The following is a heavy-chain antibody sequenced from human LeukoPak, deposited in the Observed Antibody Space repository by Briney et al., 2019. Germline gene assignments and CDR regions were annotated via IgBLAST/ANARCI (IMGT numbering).Heavy chain of an antibody. Sequence: GESLKISCKGSEYNLASYWIAWVRQMPGKGLEWMGIIYVGDSDTRYSPSFQGQVTISADKSINTAYLQWSSLKASDTAMYYCARHVVRGVIFDWFDPWGQGTLVTVSS. V-gene: IGHV5-51*01. J-gene: IGHJ5*02. CDR1: EYNLASYW. CDR3: ARHVVRGVIFDWFDP. CDR2: IYVGDSDT. D-gene: IGHD3-10*02.